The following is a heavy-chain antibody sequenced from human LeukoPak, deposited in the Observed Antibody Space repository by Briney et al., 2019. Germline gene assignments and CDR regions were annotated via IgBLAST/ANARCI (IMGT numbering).Heavy chain of an antibody. D-gene: IGHD1-26*01. CDR2: IRYDGSNK. CDR1: GFTFSSYG. Sequence: PGGSLRLSCAASGFTFSSYGMHWVRQAPGKGLEWVAFIRYDGSNKYYADSVKGRFTISRDNSKNTLYLQMNSLRAEDTAVYYCARDLGIVGAPGAFDIWGQGTMVTVSS. V-gene: IGHV3-30*02. CDR3: ARDLGIVGAPGAFDI. J-gene: IGHJ3*02.